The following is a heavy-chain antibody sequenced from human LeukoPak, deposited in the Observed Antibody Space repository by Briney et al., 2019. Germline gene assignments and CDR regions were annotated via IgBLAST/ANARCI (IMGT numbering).Heavy chain of an antibody. CDR2: IIPILGIA. Sequence: GSSVKVSCKASGGTFSSYTISWVRQAPGQGLEWMGRIIPILGIANHAQKFQGRVTITADKSTSTAYMELSSLRSEDTAVYYCDSRLVGGDAFDIWGQGTMVTVSS. D-gene: IGHD2-2*01. CDR1: GGTFSSYT. J-gene: IGHJ3*02. CDR3: DSRLVGGDAFDI. V-gene: IGHV1-69*02.